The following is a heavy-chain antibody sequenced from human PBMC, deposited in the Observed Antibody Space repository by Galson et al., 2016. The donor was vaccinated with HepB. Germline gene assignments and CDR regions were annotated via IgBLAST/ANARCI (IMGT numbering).Heavy chain of an antibody. CDR1: GYSISSSYF. D-gene: IGHD1-26*01. Sequence: ETLSPTCSVSGYSISSSYFWGWIRQPPEKGLEWLGSISHSGDTYYNPSVKSRVTMLVDTSKNQFSLKLSSVTAADTAVYYCARFGPSGSYFDYWGQGTLVTVSS. CDR2: ISHSGDT. V-gene: IGHV4-38-2*01. J-gene: IGHJ4*02. CDR3: ARFGPSGSYFDY.